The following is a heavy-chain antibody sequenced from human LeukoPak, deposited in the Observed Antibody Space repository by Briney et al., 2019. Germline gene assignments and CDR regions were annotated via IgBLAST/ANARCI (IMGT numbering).Heavy chain of an antibody. CDR1: GFTFSSYA. CDR3: AKDQLLVGATTFNY. Sequence: GGSLRLSCAASGFTFSSYAMSWVRQAPGKGLEWVSAINGSGGSTYYADSVKGRFTISRDNSKNTLYLQMNSLRAEDTAVYYCAKDQLLVGATTFNYWGQGTLVTVSS. J-gene: IGHJ4*02. CDR2: INGSGGST. D-gene: IGHD1-26*01. V-gene: IGHV3-23*01.